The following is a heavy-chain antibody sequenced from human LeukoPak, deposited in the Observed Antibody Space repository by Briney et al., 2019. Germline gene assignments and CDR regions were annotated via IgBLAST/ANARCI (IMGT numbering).Heavy chain of an antibody. V-gene: IGHV1-2*02. J-gene: IGHJ5*02. CDR2: INPKTGGP. D-gene: IGHD1-26*01. CDR3: ARNQVGKNWFDP. CDR1: GYAFIDYY. Sequence: ASVKVSCKASGYAFIDYYVHWVRQAPGQGLEWMGWINPKTGGPKYAQKFQGRLTMSRDTSISTVYMELSSLTSDDTGVYYCARNQVGKNWFDPWGRGTPITVSS.